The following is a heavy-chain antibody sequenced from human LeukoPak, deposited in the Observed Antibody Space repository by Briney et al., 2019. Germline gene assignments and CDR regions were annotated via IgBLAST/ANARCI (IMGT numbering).Heavy chain of an antibody. J-gene: IGHJ4*02. Sequence: SETLSLTCPVSGGSLSSGGYYGSWIRQHPGKGLEWIGYIYYSGSTYYNPSLKSRVTISVDTSKNQFSLKLSSVTAADTAVYYCARDDERAYYDSSGCPNHGNTWGQGTLVTVSS. CDR2: IYYSGST. CDR3: ARDDERAYYDSSGCPNHGNT. V-gene: IGHV4-31*03. CDR1: GGSLSSGGYY. D-gene: IGHD3-22*01.